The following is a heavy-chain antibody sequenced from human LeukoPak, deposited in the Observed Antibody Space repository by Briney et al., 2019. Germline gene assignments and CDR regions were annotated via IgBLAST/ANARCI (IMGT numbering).Heavy chain of an antibody. CDR1: GYTFTGYY. D-gene: IGHD3-22*01. V-gene: IGHV1-2*02. CDR3: ATPRRPRGSGDYYDSSGYYPYFDY. J-gene: IGHJ4*02. Sequence: ASVKVSCKASGYTFTGYYMHWVRQAPGQGLEWMGWINPNSGGTNYAQKFQGRVTMTRDTSISTAYMELSRLRSEDTAVYYCATPRRPRGSGDYYDSSGYYPYFDYWGQGTLVTVSS. CDR2: INPNSGGT.